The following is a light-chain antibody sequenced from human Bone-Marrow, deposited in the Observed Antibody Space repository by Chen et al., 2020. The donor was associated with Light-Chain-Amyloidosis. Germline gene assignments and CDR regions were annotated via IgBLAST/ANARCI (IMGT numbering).Light chain of an antibody. J-gene: IGLJ3*02. CDR1: ALPKQY. CDR3: QSADSSDLGV. CDR2: KDS. V-gene: IGLV3-25*03. Sequence: SYELTQPPSVSVSPGQTARNTCSGDALPKQYAYWYQQKPGQAPVLVMSKDSERPSGIPERFSGSSSGTTVTLTISGVQAEDEADYYCQSADSSDLGVFGGGTKLTVL.